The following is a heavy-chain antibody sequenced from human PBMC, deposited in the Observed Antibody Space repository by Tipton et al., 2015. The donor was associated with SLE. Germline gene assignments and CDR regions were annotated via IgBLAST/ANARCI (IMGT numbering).Heavy chain of an antibody. CDR2: IRYDGSSE. CDR3: AKHGVYGMDV. V-gene: IGHV3-30*02. CDR1: GFTFSCYD. Sequence: QLVQSGGGVVQPGGSLTLSCAASGFTFSCYDMDWVRQAPGKGLEWVAFIRYDGSSEYYADSVKGRFTIGRDKSKNTRYLQMHSLRPVDTAVYYCAKHGVYGMDVWGRGTAVTVSS. D-gene: IGHD3-3*01. J-gene: IGHJ6*02.